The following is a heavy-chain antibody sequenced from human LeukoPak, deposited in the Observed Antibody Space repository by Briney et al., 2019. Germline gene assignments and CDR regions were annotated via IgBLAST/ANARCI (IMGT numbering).Heavy chain of an antibody. J-gene: IGHJ3*01. CDR1: SDSISSDY. CDR3: ARLFDYNSSGDPDTLNL. V-gene: IGHV4-59*01. Sequence: SETLSLTCTVSSDSISSDYWSWIRQSSGKGLEWIGFVSYSGRIRYNPSLQRRLTLSIDASRSHFSLKLSSLSAADTAVYYCARLFDYNSSGDPDTLNLWGQGTKVTVSS. D-gene: IGHD3-22*01. CDR2: VSYSGRI.